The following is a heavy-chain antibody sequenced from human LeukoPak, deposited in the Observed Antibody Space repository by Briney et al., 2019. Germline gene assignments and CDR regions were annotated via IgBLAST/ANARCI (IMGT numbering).Heavy chain of an antibody. CDR1: GFTFSSYA. CDR2: ISGSDGNT. CDR3: AREGRCGGDCYYDY. Sequence: QPGGSLRLSCAASGFTFSSYAMSWVRQAPGKGLEWVSAISGSDGNTYYADSVKGRFTMSRDNSKNTLYLQMNSLRAEDTAVYYCAREGRCGGDCYYDYWGQGTLVTVSS. D-gene: IGHD2-21*02. V-gene: IGHV3-23*01. J-gene: IGHJ4*02.